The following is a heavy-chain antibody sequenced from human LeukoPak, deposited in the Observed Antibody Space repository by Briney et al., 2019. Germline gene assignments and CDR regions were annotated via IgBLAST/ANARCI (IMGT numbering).Heavy chain of an antibody. CDR2: ISWDGGST. D-gene: IGHD3-10*01. CDR3: AKDMRGSGSYYPHLGSYMDV. J-gene: IGHJ6*03. V-gene: IGHV3-43D*03. CDR1: GFRFDDFA. Sequence: GGSLRLSCAASGFRFDDFAMHWVRQAPGKGLEWVSLISWDGGSTYYADSVKGRFTISRDNSKDSLYLQMNSLRAEDTALYYCAKDMRGSGSYYPHLGSYMDVWGKGTTVTVSS.